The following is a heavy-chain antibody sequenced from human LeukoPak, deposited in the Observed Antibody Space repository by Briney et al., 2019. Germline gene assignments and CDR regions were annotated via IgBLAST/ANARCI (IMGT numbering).Heavy chain of an antibody. D-gene: IGHD3-22*01. CDR3: AHYYYDSGGYSLDY. V-gene: IGHV2-5*01. CDR2: IYWNDDK. J-gene: IGHJ4*02. Sequence: SGPTLVKPTQTLTLTCTFSGFSLPTSGVGEGWIRQPPGKALEWLALIYWNDDKRYSPSLKSRLTITKDTSKNQVVLTMTNMDPVDTATYYCAHYYYDSGGYSLDYWGQGTLVTVSS. CDR1: GFSLPTSGVG.